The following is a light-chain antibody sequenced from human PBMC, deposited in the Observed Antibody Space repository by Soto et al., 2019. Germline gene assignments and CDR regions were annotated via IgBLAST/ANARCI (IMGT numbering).Light chain of an antibody. CDR3: SSYAVITPYV. Sequence: QSALTQPPTSTGSPGQSVTISCTGTSSGVGGYTYVACNQQQQGKASKLMVEEVSTRPSPVPERFSGSEAGNTASLTGIGLQAEDKADYCCSSYAVITPYVVGTGTKVTVL. V-gene: IGLV2-8*01. CDR1: SSGVGGYTY. J-gene: IGLJ1*01. CDR2: EVS.